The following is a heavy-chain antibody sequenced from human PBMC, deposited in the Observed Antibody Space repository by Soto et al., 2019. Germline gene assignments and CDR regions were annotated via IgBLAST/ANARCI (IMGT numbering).Heavy chain of an antibody. J-gene: IGHJ3*02. D-gene: IGHD3-22*01. V-gene: IGHV5-51*01. CDR2: IYPGDSDT. CDR3: ARPRSYYYDSSGYHAFDI. Sequence: GESLKISCKGSGYSFTSYWIGWVRQMPGKGLEWMGIIYPGDSDTRYSPSFQGQVTISAGKSISTAYLQWSSLMASDTAMYYCARPRSYYYDSSGYHAFDIWGQGTMVTVSS. CDR1: GYSFTSYW.